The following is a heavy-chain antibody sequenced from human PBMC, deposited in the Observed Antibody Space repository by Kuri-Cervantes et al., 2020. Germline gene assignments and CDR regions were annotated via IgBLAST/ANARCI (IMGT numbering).Heavy chain of an antibody. CDR3: ARDSYCSSTSCYDYYYYGMDV. D-gene: IGHD2-2*01. CDR2: IGTAGDT. CDR1: GFTFSSYD. Sequence: GGSLRLSCAASGFTFSSYDTHWVRQATGKGLEWVPAIGTAGDTYYPGSVKGRFTISRENAKNSLYLQMNSLRAEDTAVYYCARDSYCSSTSCYDYYYYGMDVWGQGTTVTVSS. J-gene: IGHJ6*02. V-gene: IGHV3-13*01.